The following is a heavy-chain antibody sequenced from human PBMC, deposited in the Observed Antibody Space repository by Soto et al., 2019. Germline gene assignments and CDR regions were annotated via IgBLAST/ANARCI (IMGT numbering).Heavy chain of an antibody. V-gene: IGHV3-7*01. D-gene: IGHD1-26*01. J-gene: IGHJ6*02. Sequence: HPGGSLRLSCAASGFTFSSYWMSWVRQAPGKGLEWVANIKQDGSEKYYVDSVKGRFAISRDNAKNSLYLQMNSLRAEDTAVYYCARDRGGWELRSYYGMEVWGQGTTFTVSS. CDR2: IKQDGSEK. CDR1: GFTFSSYW. CDR3: ARDRGGWELRSYYGMEV.